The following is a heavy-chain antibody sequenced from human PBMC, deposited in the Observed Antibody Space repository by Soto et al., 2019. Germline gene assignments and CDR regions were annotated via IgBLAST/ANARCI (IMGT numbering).Heavy chain of an antibody. D-gene: IGHD1-1*01. Sequence: SGPTLMNPTETLTLTCTVSGFSLTNDKVGVSWIRQPPGKALEWLVHIFSNDERSYRTSLKSRLTISKDTSKSQVVLTVTNMHPADTATYYCARISRYNWDFAYWGQGTLVTVSS. V-gene: IGHV2-26*02. CDR1: GFSLTNDKVG. J-gene: IGHJ4*02. CDR3: ARISRYNWDFAY. CDR2: IFSNDER.